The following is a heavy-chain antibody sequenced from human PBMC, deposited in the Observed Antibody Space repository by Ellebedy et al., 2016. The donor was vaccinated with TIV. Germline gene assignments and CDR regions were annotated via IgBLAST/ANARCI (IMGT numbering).Heavy chain of an antibody. CDR2: IIPIFRTT. J-gene: IGHJ6*03. CDR1: GVTFNSYA. D-gene: IGHD3-22*01. V-gene: IGHV1-69*13. Sequence: ASVKVSCXASGVTFNSYAFSWVRQAPGQGLEWMGGIIPIFRTTNYAQKFQGRVTITADESTSTVYMELSSLRSEDTAVYYCGRDKQGQFDESRGYSSYHYYTDVWGKGTTVTVYS. CDR3: GRDKQGQFDESRGYSSYHYYTDV.